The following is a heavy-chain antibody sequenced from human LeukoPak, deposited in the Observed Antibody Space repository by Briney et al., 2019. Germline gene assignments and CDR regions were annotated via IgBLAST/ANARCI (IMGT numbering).Heavy chain of an antibody. CDR1: GYSLTSYW. CDR3: ARFRERIQLWTPPGDY. V-gene: IGHV5-51*01. CDR2: IYPGDSDT. Sequence: GESLKISCKGSGYSLTSYWIVWVRQMPGKGLEWRRIIYPGDSDTTYSPSFQGQVTISADKSISTAYLQWSSLKASDTAMYYCARFRERIQLWTPPGDYWGQGTLVTVSS. D-gene: IGHD5-18*01. J-gene: IGHJ4*02.